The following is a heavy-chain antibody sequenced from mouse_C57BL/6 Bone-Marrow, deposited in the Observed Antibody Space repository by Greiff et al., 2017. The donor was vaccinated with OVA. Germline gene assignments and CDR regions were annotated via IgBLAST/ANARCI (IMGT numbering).Heavy chain of an antibody. CDR3: SSDTNSHYYAMDY. J-gene: IGHJ4*01. D-gene: IGHD2-12*01. CDR1: GFTFSSYA. V-gene: IGHV5-4*03. Sequence: EVKVVESGGGLVKPGGSLKLSCAASGFTFSSYAMSWVRQTPEKRLEWVATISDGGSYTYYPDNVKGRFTISRDNAKNNRYLQMSHLKSEDTAMYYCSSDTNSHYYAMDYWGQGTSVTVSS. CDR2: ISDGGSYT.